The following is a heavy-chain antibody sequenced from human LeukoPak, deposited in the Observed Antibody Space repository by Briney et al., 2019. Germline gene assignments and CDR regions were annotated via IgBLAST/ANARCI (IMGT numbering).Heavy chain of an antibody. CDR1: GFTFGSYA. CDR2: ISYDGSNE. J-gene: IGHJ3*02. V-gene: IGHV3-30-3*01. D-gene: IGHD2-21*02. CDR3: ARVLYCGGDCFDAFDI. Sequence: GGSLRLSCAASGFTFGSYAMHWVRQAPGKGLEWVAIISYDGSNEYYADSVKGRFTISRDNAKNSLYLQMNSLRAEDTAVYYCARVLYCGGDCFDAFDIWGQGTMVTVSS.